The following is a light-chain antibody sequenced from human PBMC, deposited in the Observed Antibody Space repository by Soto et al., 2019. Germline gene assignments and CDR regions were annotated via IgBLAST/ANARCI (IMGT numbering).Light chain of an antibody. CDR2: LGS. CDR3: MQLLQIPRT. J-gene: IGKJ1*01. CDR1: QSLLHSNGYNY. V-gene: IGKV2-28*01. Sequence: DIVVTQSPLSLPVTPGEPASISCRSSQSLLHSNGYNYLDWYLQKPGQSPQLLIYLGSNRASGVPDRFSCSGSGTDFTLKISRVEAEDVGFYYCMQLLQIPRTFGQGTKVEIK.